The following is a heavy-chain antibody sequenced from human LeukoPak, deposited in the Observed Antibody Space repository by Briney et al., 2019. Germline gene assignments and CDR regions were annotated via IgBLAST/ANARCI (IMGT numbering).Heavy chain of an antibody. J-gene: IGHJ4*02. Sequence: NPGGSLRLSCAASGFTFSDYYMSWIRQAPGKGLEWVPYISSSGRTIYYTDSVKGRFTISRDNAKNSVYLQMNSLRAEDTAVYYCARVGTTTAHDILTGPLGYWGQGTLVTVSS. V-gene: IGHV3-11*04. CDR3: ARVGTTTAHDILTGPLGY. CDR1: GFTFSDYY. D-gene: IGHD3-9*01. CDR2: ISSSGRTI.